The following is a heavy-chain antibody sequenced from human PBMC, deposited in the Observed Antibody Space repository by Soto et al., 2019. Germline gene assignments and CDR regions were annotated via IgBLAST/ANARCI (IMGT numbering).Heavy chain of an antibody. D-gene: IGHD3-3*01. CDR3: AHAPGITIFGVVIPSEGWFDP. V-gene: IGHV2-5*01. CDR2: IYWNDDK. Sequence: QITLKESGPTLVKPTQTLTLTCTFSGFSLSTSGVGVGWIRQPPGKALEWLALIYWNDDKRYSPSLKSRLTITKDTSKNQVVLTMTNMDPVDTATYYCAHAPGITIFGVVIPSEGWFDPWGQGTLVTVSS. J-gene: IGHJ5*02. CDR1: GFSLSTSGVG.